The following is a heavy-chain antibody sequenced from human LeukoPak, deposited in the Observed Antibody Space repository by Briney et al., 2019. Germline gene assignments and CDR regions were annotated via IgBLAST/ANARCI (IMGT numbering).Heavy chain of an antibody. J-gene: IGHJ4*02. Sequence: SETLSLTCAVYGGSFSGYYWSWIRQPPGKGLEWIGEINHSGSTNFNPSLKSRVTISVDTSKNQFSLKLSSVTAADTAVYCCARATGAHDYWGQGTLVTVSS. D-gene: IGHD1-1*01. CDR3: ARATGAHDY. CDR2: INHSGST. CDR1: GGSFSGYY. V-gene: IGHV4-34*01.